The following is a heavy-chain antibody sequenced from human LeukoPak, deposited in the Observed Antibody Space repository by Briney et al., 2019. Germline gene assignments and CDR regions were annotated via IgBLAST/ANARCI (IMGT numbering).Heavy chain of an antibody. V-gene: IGHV1-69*02. CDR3: ASPWLRVTARAFDI. Sequence: GASVKVSCEASGGTFSSYTISWVRQAPGQGLEWMGRIIPILGIANYAQKFQGRVTITADKSTSTAYMELSSLRSEDTAVYYCASPWLRVTARAFDIWGQGTMVTVSS. D-gene: IGHD3-9*01. J-gene: IGHJ3*02. CDR1: GGTFSSYT. CDR2: IIPILGIA.